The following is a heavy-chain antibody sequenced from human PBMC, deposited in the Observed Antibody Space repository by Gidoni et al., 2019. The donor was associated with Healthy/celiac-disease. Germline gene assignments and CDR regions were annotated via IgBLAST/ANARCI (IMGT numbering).Heavy chain of an antibody. Sequence: QVQLQQWGAGLLKPSGTLSLTCAVYGGSFSGYYWSCIRQPPGKGLEWIGEINHSGSTNYNPSLKSRVTISVDTSKNQFSLKLSSVTAADTAVYYCARGPDIVVVPAARWFDPWGQGTLVTVSS. CDR3: ARGPDIVVVPAARWFDP. CDR2: INHSGST. D-gene: IGHD2-2*01. J-gene: IGHJ5*02. CDR1: GGSFSGYY. V-gene: IGHV4-34*01.